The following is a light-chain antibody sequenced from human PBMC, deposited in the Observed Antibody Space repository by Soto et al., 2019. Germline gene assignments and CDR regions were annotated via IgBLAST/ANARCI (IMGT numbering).Light chain of an antibody. Sequence: DIQMTQSPSTLSASVGDRVTITCRASQSISSWLAWYKQKPGKAPKLLIYKASSLESGVPSRFSGSGSGTEFPLPISSLQPDDFATYYCQQYNSYPYTFGQGTKLEIK. J-gene: IGKJ2*01. CDR2: KAS. V-gene: IGKV1-5*03. CDR1: QSISSW. CDR3: QQYNSYPYT.